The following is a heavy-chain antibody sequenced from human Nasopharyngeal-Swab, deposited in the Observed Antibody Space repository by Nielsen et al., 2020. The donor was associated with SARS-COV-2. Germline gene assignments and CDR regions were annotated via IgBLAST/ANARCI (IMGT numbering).Heavy chain of an antibody. CDR3: ARTSSPGGYYYYAMDV. CDR1: GFSLSTSGMC. CDR2: IDCDDDK. J-gene: IGHJ6*02. D-gene: IGHD1-26*01. V-gene: IGHV2-70*11. Sequence: SGPTLVKPTQTLTLTCTFSGFSLSTSGMCVVWIRQPPGKALEWLARIDCDDDKYYSTSLKTRLTISKDTSKNQVVLTMTNMGPVDTATYFCARTSSPGGYYYYAMDVWGQGTTVTVSS.